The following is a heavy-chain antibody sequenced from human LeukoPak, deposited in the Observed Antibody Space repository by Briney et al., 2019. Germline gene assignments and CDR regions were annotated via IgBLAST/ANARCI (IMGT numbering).Heavy chain of an antibody. CDR2: INPNSGGT. J-gene: IGHJ4*02. Sequence: GASVKVSCKASGYTFTGYYMHWVRQAPGQGLEWMGWINPNSGGTNYAQKFQGRVTMTRDTSISTAYMELSRLRSDDTAVYYCARAAGSYSGYDIYYFDYWGQGTLVTVSS. CDR1: GYTFTGYY. D-gene: IGHD5-12*01. V-gene: IGHV1-2*02. CDR3: ARAAGSYSGYDIYYFDY.